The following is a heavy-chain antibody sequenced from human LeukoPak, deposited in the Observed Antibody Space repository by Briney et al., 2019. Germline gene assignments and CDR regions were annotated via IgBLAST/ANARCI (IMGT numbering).Heavy chain of an antibody. J-gene: IGHJ5*02. CDR3: AREIPDYGDYSP. D-gene: IGHD4-17*01. V-gene: IGHV1-18*01. CDR2: ISAYNGNK. Sequence: ASVKVSCKASGYTFTSYGISWVRQAPGQGLEWMGWISAYNGNKNYAQKLQGRVTMTTDTSTSTAYMELRSLRSDDTAVYYCAREIPDYGDYSPWGQGTLVTVSS. CDR1: GYTFTSYG.